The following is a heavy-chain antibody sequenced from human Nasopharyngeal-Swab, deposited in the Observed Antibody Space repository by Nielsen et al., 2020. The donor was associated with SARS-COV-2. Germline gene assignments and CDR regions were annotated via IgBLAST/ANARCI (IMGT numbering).Heavy chain of an antibody. CDR1: GFTFSSYS. J-gene: IGHJ4*02. D-gene: IGHD3-16*01. V-gene: IGHV3-21*01. CDR3: AREGVTTFAGYYFDY. Sequence: GGSLRLSCAASGFTFSSYSMNWVRQAPGKGLEWVSSISSSSSYIYYADSVKGRFTISRDNAKNSLYLQMNSLRAEDTAVYYCAREGVTTFAGYYFDYWGQGTLVTVSS. CDR2: ISSSSSYI.